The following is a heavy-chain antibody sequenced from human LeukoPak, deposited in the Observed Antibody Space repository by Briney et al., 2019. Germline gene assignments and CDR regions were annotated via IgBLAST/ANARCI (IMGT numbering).Heavy chain of an antibody. Sequence: PGGSLRLSCAASGXTFSTYSMNWVRQAPGKGQEWVSSIATSSDYIYYAGSLKGRFTISRDNAKNSLYLHMYSLRPDDTAVYYCARGRSITILRGVAISDGFDIWGQGTKVTVS. CDR1: GXTFSTYS. V-gene: IGHV3-21*06. D-gene: IGHD3-10*01. CDR3: ARGRSITILRGVAISDGFDI. CDR2: IATSSDYI. J-gene: IGHJ3*02.